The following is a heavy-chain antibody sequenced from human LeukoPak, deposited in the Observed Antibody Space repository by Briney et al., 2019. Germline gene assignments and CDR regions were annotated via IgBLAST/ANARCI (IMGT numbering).Heavy chain of an antibody. V-gene: IGHV1-69*06. J-gene: IGHJ5*02. Sequence: EASVKVSCKASGGTFSSYAISWVRQAPGQGLEWMGGIIPIFGTANYAQKFQGRVTITADKSTSTAYMELSSLRSEDTAVYYCARQRLPTYYGSGSYGTWGQGTLVTVSS. D-gene: IGHD3-10*01. CDR1: GGTFSSYA. CDR2: IIPIFGTA. CDR3: ARQRLPTYYGSGSYGT.